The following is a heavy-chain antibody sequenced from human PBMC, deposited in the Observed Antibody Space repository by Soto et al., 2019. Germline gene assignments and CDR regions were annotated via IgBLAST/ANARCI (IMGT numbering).Heavy chain of an antibody. J-gene: IGHJ4*02. CDR2: ISGSGSNT. Sequence: PGGSLRLSCAASGFTFSSYAMSWVRQAPGKGLEWVSTISGSGSNTYYADSVKGRFTISRDNSKNTLYLQMNSLRAEDTAVYYCAKYQSGALPDPFDYWGQGTLVTVSS. V-gene: IGHV3-23*01. D-gene: IGHD1-26*01. CDR3: AKYQSGALPDPFDY. CDR1: GFTFSSYA.